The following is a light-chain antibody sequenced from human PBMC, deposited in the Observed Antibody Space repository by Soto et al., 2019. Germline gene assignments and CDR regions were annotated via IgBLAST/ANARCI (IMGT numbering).Light chain of an antibody. CDR1: NSDVGAYNY. Sequence: QSVLTQPASVSGSPGQSITISCAGSNSDVGAYNYVSWYQQHPGKAPKLIIFDVSNRPSGVSDRFSASKSSNTASLTISGLQAEDEADYYCSSFTTSTTLVFGGGTKLTVL. CDR2: DVS. J-gene: IGLJ3*02. CDR3: SSFTTSTTLV. V-gene: IGLV2-14*03.